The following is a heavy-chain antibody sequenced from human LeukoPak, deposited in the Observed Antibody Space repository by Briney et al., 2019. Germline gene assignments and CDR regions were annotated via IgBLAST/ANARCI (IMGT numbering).Heavy chain of an antibody. CDR2: IYHTGST. CDR3: TVAGVREHAY. V-gene: IGHV4-59*08. D-gene: IGHD6-19*01. J-gene: IGHJ4*02. CDR1: GGSFSGYY. Sequence: SETLSLTCAVYGGSFSGYYWSWIRQSPGKGLEWIGYIYHTGSTSYSPSLKSRVTISADTSQNQFSLKLSSVAAADTAVYATTVAGVREHAYWGQGTLVTVSS.